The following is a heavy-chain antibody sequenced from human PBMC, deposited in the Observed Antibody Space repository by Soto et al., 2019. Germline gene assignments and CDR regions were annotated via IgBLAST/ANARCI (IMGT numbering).Heavy chain of an antibody. CDR1: GFTFISYA. CDR3: AKGNLDYDFWSGYWPYYFDY. D-gene: IGHD3-3*01. CDR2: ISGSGGST. Sequence: GLSLRHSCAASGFTFISYAMSWIRQAPGKGLEWVSAISGSGGSTYYADSVKGRFTISRDNSKNTLYLQMNSLRAEDTAVYYCAKGNLDYDFWSGYWPYYFDYWGQGTLVTVSS. V-gene: IGHV3-23*01. J-gene: IGHJ4*02.